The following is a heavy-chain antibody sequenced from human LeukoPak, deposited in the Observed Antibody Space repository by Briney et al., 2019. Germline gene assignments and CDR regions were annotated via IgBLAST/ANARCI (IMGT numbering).Heavy chain of an antibody. CDR3: AKATGPDYSDY. Sequence: PGGSLRLSCAASGFTFDDYAMHWVRQAPGKGLEWVSGISWNSGSIGYADSVKGRFTISRDNAKNSLYLQMNSLRAEDTALYYCAKATGPDYSDYWGQGTLVTVSS. V-gene: IGHV3-9*01. J-gene: IGHJ4*02. CDR2: ISWNSGSI. CDR1: GFTFDDYA. D-gene: IGHD7-27*01.